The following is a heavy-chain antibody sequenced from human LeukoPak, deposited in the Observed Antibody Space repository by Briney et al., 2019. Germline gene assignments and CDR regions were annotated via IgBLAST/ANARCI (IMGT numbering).Heavy chain of an antibody. CDR2: IIPIFGTA. Sequence: SVKVSCKASGGTFSSYAISWVRQAPGQGLEWMGGIIPIFGTANYAQKFQGRVSITTDESTSTAYMELSSLRSEDTAVYYCASKVNDFSSYYYYMDVWGKGTTVTVSS. J-gene: IGHJ6*03. CDR3: ASKVNDFSSYYYYMDV. CDR1: GGTFSSYA. D-gene: IGHD3-3*01. V-gene: IGHV1-69*05.